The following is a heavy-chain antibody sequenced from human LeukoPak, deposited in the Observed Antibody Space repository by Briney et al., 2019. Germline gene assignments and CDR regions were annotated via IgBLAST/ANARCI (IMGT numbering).Heavy chain of an antibody. CDR1: GGSITNYY. CDR2: IYYSGST. Sequence: SETLSLTCTVSGGSITNYYWSWIRQPPGKGLEWIGSIYYSGSTNYNPSLKSRVTISVDTPKNQFSLNLNSVTAADTAVYYCARRSGTLWYFDLWDRGTLVTVSS. D-gene: IGHD1-26*01. J-gene: IGHJ2*01. CDR3: ARRSGTLWYFDL. V-gene: IGHV4-59*01.